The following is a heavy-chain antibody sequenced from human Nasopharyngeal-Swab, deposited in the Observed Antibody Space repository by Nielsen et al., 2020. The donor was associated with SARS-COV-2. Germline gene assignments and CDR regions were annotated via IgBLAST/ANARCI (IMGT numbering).Heavy chain of an antibody. Sequence: GGSLRLSCAASGFDVSGNYMTWVRQAPGKGLDWVSLIYSGDKTYYADSVKDRFIIARDTSRNTLYLQMNSLRVEDTAVYYCARENQEYANIWIDYWGQGTQVTVSS. V-gene: IGHV3-66*01. CDR2: IYSGDKT. J-gene: IGHJ4*02. CDR3: ARENQEYANIWIDY. D-gene: IGHD1-1*01. CDR1: GFDVSGNY.